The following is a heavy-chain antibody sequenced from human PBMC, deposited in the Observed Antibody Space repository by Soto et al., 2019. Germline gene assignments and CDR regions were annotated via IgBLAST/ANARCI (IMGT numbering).Heavy chain of an antibody. Sequence: GGSLRLSCAASGFTFSDYYMSWIRQAPGKGLEWVSYISSSGSTIYYADSVKGRFTISRDNAKNSLYLQMNSLRAEDTAVYYCARDRETGVYYYYYGMDVWGQGTTVTVSS. CDR3: ARDRETGVYYYYYGMDV. V-gene: IGHV3-11*01. CDR2: ISSSGSTI. J-gene: IGHJ6*02. D-gene: IGHD7-27*01. CDR1: GFTFSDYY.